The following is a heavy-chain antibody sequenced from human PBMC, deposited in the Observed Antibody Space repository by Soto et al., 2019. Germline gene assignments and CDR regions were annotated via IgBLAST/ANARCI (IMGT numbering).Heavy chain of an antibody. J-gene: IGHJ4*02. CDR1: GYTFTSYA. CDR2: INAGNGNT. D-gene: IGHD3-3*01. CDR3: ARDYVTIFGVVIPFDY. V-gene: IGHV1-3*01. Sequence: ASVKVSFKASGYTFTSYAMHWVRQAPGQRLEWMGWINAGNGNTKYSQKFQGRVTITRDTSASTAYMELSSLRSEDTAVYYCARDYVTIFGVVIPFDYWGQGTLVTVSS.